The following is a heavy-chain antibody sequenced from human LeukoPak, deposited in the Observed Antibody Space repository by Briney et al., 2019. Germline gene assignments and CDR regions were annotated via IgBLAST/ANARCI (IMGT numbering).Heavy chain of an antibody. CDR1: GFTFSSYW. J-gene: IGHJ3*02. CDR2: IRSKAYGGTT. V-gene: IGHV3-49*04. D-gene: IGHD3-16*02. Sequence: GGSLRLSCAASGFTFSSYWMSWVRQAPGKGLEWVGFIRSKAYGGTTEYAASVKGRFTISRDDSKSIAYLQMNSLKAEDTAVYYCTRAQLGVGGVIVMRRMKGYATADAFDIWGQGTMVTVSS. CDR3: TRAQLGVGGVIVMRRMKGYATADAFDI.